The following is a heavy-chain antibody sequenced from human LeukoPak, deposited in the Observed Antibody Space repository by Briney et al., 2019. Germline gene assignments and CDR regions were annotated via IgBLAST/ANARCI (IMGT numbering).Heavy chain of an antibody. CDR2: INHSGST. CDR3: ARLKYYYDSSGYRAEYFQH. J-gene: IGHJ1*01. CDR1: GVSFSGYF. D-gene: IGHD3-22*01. Sequence: SETLSLTCAVYGVSFSGYFWRWIRQPPREGLEWIGEINHSGSTNYNPSLKSRVTISVDTSKNQFSLKLSSVTAADTAVYYCARLKYYYDSSGYRAEYFQHWGQGTLVTVSS. V-gene: IGHV4-34*01.